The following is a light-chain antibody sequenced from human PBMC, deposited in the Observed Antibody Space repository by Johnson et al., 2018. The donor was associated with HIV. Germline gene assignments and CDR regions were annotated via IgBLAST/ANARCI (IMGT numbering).Light chain of an antibody. V-gene: IGLV1-51*01. CDR1: SSNIGNNY. CDR3: GTWDSSPSAYV. J-gene: IGLJ1*01. Sequence: TQPPSVSAAPGQKVTISCSGSSSNIGNNYVSWYQQLPGTAPKLLIYDNNKRPSGIPDRFSGSKSGTSATLGITGLQTGDEANYYCGTWDSSPSAYVFGTGTKVPGL. CDR2: DNN.